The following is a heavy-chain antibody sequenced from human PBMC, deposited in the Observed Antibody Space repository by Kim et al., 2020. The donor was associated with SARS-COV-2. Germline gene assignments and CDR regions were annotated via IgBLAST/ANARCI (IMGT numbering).Heavy chain of an antibody. J-gene: IGHJ5*02. D-gene: IGHD4-4*01. CDR1: GGSFSGYY. CDR3: ATSIGRNYASRWFDP. CDR2: INHSGST. Sequence: SETLSLTCAVYGGSFSGYYWSWIRQPPGKGLEWIGEINHSGSTNYNPSLKSRVTISVDTSKNQFSLKLSSVTAADTAVYYCATSIGRNYASRWFDPWGQGTLVTVSS. V-gene: IGHV4-34*01.